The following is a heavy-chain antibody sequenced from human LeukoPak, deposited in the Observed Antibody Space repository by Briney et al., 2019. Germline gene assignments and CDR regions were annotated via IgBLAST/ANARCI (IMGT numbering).Heavy chain of an antibody. V-gene: IGHV4-59*08. Sequence: PSETLSLTCTVSGGSISSYYWSWIRQPPGKGLEWIGYIYYSGSTYHNPSLKSRVTISVDTSKNQFSLKLSSVTAADTAVYYCARVSIEWLSYPFDYWGQGTLVTVSS. D-gene: IGHD3-3*01. CDR2: IYYSGST. J-gene: IGHJ4*02. CDR3: ARVSIEWLSYPFDY. CDR1: GGSISSYY.